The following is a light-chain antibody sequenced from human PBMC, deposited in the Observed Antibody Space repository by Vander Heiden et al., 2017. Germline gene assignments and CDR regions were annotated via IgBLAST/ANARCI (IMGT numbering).Light chain of an antibody. CDR1: QSISSW. V-gene: IGKV1-5*01. CDR3: QQYNSYPWT. Sequence: IQMTQSPSTLSASVGDRVTITCRASQSISSWFAWYQRKPGKAPKLLIYDASGLESGVPSRFSGSGSGTEFTLTISSLQPDDFATYYCQQYNSYPWTFGQGTKVEIK. J-gene: IGKJ1*01. CDR2: DAS.